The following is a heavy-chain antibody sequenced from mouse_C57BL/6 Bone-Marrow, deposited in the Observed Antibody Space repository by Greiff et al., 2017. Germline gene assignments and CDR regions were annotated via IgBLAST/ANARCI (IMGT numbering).Heavy chain of an antibody. J-gene: IGHJ1*03. CDR3: ARCLLRYYYGSSYWYFDV. D-gene: IGHD1-1*01. CDR1: GYTFTSYW. V-gene: IGHV1-50*01. Sequence: QVQLQQPGAELVKPGASVKLSCKASGYTFTSYWMQWVKQRPGQGLEWIGEIDPSDSYTNYNQKFKGKATLTVDTSSSTAYMQLSSLTSEDSAVYYCARCLLRYYYGSSYWYFDVWGTGTTVTVSS. CDR2: IDPSDSYT.